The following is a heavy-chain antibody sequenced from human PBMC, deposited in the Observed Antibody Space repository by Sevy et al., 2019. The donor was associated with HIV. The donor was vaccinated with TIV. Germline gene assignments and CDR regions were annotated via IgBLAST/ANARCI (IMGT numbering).Heavy chain of an antibody. Sequence: GESLKISCKGSGYSFTSYWIGWVRQMPGKGLEWMGIIYPGDSDTRYSPSFQGQVTISADKSTSTAYLQWSSLKASDTAMYYCARISSSSSWSSPKDAFDIWGQGTMVTVSS. J-gene: IGHJ3*02. CDR1: GYSFTSYW. CDR2: IYPGDSDT. D-gene: IGHD6-6*01. V-gene: IGHV5-51*01. CDR3: ARISSSSSWSSPKDAFDI.